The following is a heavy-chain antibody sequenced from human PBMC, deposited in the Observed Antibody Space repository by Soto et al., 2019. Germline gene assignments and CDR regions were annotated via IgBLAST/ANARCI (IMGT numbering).Heavy chain of an antibody. Sequence: SETLSLTCTVSGGSISSGGYYWSWISQHPGKGLEWIGYIYYSGSTYYNPSLKSRVTISVDTSKNQFSLKLSSVTAADTAVYYCARSPIEYCSSTSCYSSDYYYYMDVWGKGTTVTVSS. D-gene: IGHD2-2*02. V-gene: IGHV4-31*03. CDR2: IYYSGST. CDR1: GGSISSGGYY. J-gene: IGHJ6*03. CDR3: ARSPIEYCSSTSCYSSDYYYYMDV.